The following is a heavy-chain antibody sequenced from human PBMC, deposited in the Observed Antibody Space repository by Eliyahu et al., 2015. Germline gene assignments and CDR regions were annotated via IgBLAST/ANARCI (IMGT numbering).Heavy chain of an antibody. D-gene: IGHD3-10*01. J-gene: IGHJ4*02. CDR2: IHYSGNT. Sequence: QVQLQESGPGLVKSSETLSLTCTLSGGSFSSYFWSWIRQPPGKGLEWIGNIHYSGNTNYNPSLKSPVTISIDTSKNQFSLKVTSVTAADTAVYYCARSPFYYGSGSELDYWGQGTLVTVSS. CDR1: GGSFSSYF. CDR3: ARSPFYYGSGSELDY. V-gene: IGHV4-59*01.